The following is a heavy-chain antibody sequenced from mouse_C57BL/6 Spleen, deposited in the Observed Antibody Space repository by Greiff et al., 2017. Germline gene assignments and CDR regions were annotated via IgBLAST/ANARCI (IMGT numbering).Heavy chain of an antibody. J-gene: IGHJ2*01. V-gene: IGHV5-4*01. CDR2: ISDGGSYT. CDR1: GFTFSSYA. Sequence: DVRLVESGGGLVKPGGSLKLSCAASGFTFSSYAMSWVRQTPEKRLEWVATISDGGSYTYYPDNVKGRFTISRDNAKNNLYLQMSHLKSDDTAMYYCAREGSPFDYWGQGTTLTVSS. CDR3: AREGSPFDY.